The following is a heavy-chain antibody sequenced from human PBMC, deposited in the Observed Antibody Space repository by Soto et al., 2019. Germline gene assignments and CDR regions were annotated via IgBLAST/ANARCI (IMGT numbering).Heavy chain of an antibody. Sequence: SETLSLTCTVSGGSISSYYWSWIRQPPGKGLEWIGYIYYSGSTNYNPSLKSRVTISVDTSKNQFSLKLSSVTSADTAVYYGARGGSWSYYKDYYYYGMDVWGQVTTVTVSS. V-gene: IGHV4-59*01. J-gene: IGHJ6*02. D-gene: IGHD3-10*01. CDR1: GGSISSYY. CDR2: IYYSGST. CDR3: ARGGSWSYYKDYYYYGMDV.